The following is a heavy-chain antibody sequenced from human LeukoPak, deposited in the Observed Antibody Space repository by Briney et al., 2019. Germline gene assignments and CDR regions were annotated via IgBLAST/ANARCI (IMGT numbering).Heavy chain of an antibody. CDR2: INCNSGGT. J-gene: IGHJ4*02. Sequence: ASVKVSCKASGYTFTGYFMHWVRQAPGPGLEWMGWINCNSGGTKYPQEFQGRVSMTRDTSINTAYLELSSLRSDDTAVYYCARDLTIVGGVTDPRIRGHWGQGTLVTVSS. CDR1: GYTFTGYF. CDR3: ARDLTIVGGVTDPRIRGH. D-gene: IGHD3-3*01. V-gene: IGHV1-2*02.